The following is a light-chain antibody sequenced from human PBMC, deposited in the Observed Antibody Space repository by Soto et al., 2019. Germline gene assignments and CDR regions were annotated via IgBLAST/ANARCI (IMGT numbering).Light chain of an antibody. CDR2: NNN. V-gene: IGLV1-47*02. Sequence: QFVLTQPPSASGTPGQRVTISCSGTNSNIGHNYVYWYQQLPRAAPKLLIFNNNQRPSGVPDRFSGSKSGTSASLAISGLRSEDEADYYCAAWDDSLIGPVFGGGTKVTVL. J-gene: IGLJ3*02. CDR1: NSNIGHNY. CDR3: AAWDDSLIGPV.